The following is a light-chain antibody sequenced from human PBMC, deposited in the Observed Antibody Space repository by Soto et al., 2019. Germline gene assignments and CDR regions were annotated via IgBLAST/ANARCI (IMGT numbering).Light chain of an antibody. Sequence: QSVLTQPASVSGSPGQSITISCTGTSSDVGTYNYVSWYQQHPGKAPKLMIYQVSYRPSGVSNRFSGSKSGNTASLTISGLQPEDEAHYHCSLYTSSRFVVFGGGTKLTVL. CDR1: SSDVGTYNY. J-gene: IGLJ2*01. CDR2: QVS. V-gene: IGLV2-14*01. CDR3: SLYTSSRFVV.